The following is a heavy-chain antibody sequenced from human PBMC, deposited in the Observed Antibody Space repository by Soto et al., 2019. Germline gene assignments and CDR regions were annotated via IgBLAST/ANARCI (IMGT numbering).Heavy chain of an antibody. CDR2: IWYDGSNK. CDR1: GFTFSSYG. J-gene: IGHJ4*02. D-gene: IGHD3-10*01. V-gene: IGHV3-33*01. CDR3: ARDHDTYYYGSGRPTPIDY. Sequence: GSLRLSCAASGFTFSSYGMHWVRQAPGKGLEWVAVIWYDGSNKYYADSVKGRFTISRNNSKNTLYLQMNSLRAEDTAVYYCARDHDTYYYGSGRPTPIDYWGQGTLVTVSS.